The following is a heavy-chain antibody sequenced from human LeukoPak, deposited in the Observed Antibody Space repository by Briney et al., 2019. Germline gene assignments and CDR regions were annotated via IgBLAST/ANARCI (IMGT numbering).Heavy chain of an antibody. D-gene: IGHD3-3*01. Sequence: PGGSLRLSCAASGFTFSNAWMNWVRQAPGKGLEWVGRIKRETDGGTKDYPAPVKGRFTISRDDSKNTLYLQMNSLKTEDTAVYYCTTEAFWKVDVWGQGTTVTVSS. CDR1: GFTFSNAW. CDR2: IKRETDGGTK. J-gene: IGHJ6*02. CDR3: TTEAFWKVDV. V-gene: IGHV3-15*07.